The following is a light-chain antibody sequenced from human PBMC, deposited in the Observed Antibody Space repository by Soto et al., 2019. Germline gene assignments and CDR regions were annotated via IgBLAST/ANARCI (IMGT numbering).Light chain of an antibody. V-gene: IGKV3-20*01. CDR2: GAS. Sequence: EIVLTQSPGTLSLSPGERATLSCRASQSVSSTYLAWYQQKPGQAPRLLIYGASSRATGIPDRFSGSGSGTDFTLTISRLEPEXFAVXYCQHYGSLVLTFGGGTKVEIK. CDR3: QHYGSLVLT. J-gene: IGKJ4*01. CDR1: QSVSSTY.